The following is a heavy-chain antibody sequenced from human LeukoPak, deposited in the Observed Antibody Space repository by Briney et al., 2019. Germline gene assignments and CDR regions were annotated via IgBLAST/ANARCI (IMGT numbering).Heavy chain of an antibody. J-gene: IGHJ4*02. Sequence: SGTLSLTCAVSGGSISNTNWWSWVRQPPGQGLEWIGEISLSGLTNYNPSPKSRVTVSLDKSKNHLSLNLTSVTAADTAVYYCSRENGAFSPFGYWGQGTLVTVPS. CDR3: SRENGAFSPFGY. CDR2: ISLSGLT. V-gene: IGHV4-4*02. D-gene: IGHD2-8*01. CDR1: GGSISNTNW.